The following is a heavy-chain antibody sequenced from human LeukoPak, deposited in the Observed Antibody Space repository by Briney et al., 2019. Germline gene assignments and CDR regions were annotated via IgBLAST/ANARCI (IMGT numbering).Heavy chain of an antibody. CDR3: ANFPKGPEYYFDY. Sequence: PGGSLRLSCAASGFTFSSYGMHWVRQAPGKGLEWVAVISYDGSNKYYADSVKGRFTISRDNSKNTLYLQVNSLRAEDTAVYYCANFPKGPEYYFDYWGQGTLVTVSS. CDR1: GFTFSSYG. J-gene: IGHJ4*02. CDR2: ISYDGSNK. V-gene: IGHV3-30*18.